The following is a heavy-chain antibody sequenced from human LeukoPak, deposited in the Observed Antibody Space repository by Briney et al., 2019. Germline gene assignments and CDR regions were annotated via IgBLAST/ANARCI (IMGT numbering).Heavy chain of an antibody. CDR3: ARDSGGSYD. D-gene: IGHD1-26*01. V-gene: IGHV3-74*01. Sequence: PGGSLRLSCAASGFTFSSYWMNWVRQAPGKGLVWVSRINSDGRGTSYADSVKGRVTISRDNAKNTLYLQINSLRAEGTAVYDFARDSGGSYDWGQGTLVTVSS. J-gene: IGHJ4*02. CDR2: INSDGRGT. CDR1: GFTFSSYW.